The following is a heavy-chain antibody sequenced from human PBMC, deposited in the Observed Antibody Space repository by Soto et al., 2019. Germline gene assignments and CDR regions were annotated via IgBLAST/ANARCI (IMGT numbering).Heavy chain of an antibody. CDR1: GGTFSSYT. CDR3: ARGCSGGSCYSWFDP. D-gene: IGHD2-15*01. V-gene: IGHV1-69*02. Sequence: SVKVSCKASGGTFSSYTISWVRPAPGQGLEWMGRIIPILGIANYAQKFQGRVTITADKSTSTAYMELSSLRSEDTAVYYCARGCSGGSCYSWFDPWGQGTLVTVSS. J-gene: IGHJ5*02. CDR2: IIPILGIA.